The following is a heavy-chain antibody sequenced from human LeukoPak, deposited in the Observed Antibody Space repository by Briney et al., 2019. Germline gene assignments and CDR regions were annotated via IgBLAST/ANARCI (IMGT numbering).Heavy chain of an antibody. CDR2: IYYSGST. V-gene: IGHV4-39*07. J-gene: IGHJ4*02. CDR3: ARDRQQLVRGDYFDY. D-gene: IGHD6-13*01. CDR1: GGSISSSSHY. Sequence: SETLSLTCTVSGGSISSSSHYWVWIRQPPGKGLEWIGSIYYSGSTYYNPSLPSLKSRVTISVGTSKNQFSLNLSSVTAADTAVYYCARDRQQLVRGDYFDYWGQGILVTVSS.